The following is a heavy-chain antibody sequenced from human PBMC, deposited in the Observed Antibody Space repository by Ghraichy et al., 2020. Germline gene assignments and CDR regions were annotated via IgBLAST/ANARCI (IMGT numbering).Heavy chain of an antibody. Sequence: GGSLRLSCAASAFTFSSYAMTWVRQAPGKGLEWVSTIRGSGSSTYYTDSVKGRFTISRDNSKNTLYLQMNSLRGEDMAVYYCAKDRDYYDSSGYYFNAFDIWCQETLVTVSS. V-gene: IGHV3-23*01. CDR1: AFTFSSYA. CDR3: AKDRDYYDSSGYYFNAFDI. D-gene: IGHD3-22*01. CDR2: IRGSGSST. J-gene: IGHJ3*02.